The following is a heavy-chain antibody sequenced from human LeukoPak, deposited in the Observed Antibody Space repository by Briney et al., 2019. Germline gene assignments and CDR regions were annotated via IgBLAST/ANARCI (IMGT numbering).Heavy chain of an antibody. CDR3: AKPAGVTYRNFDY. J-gene: IGHJ4*02. D-gene: IGHD4-23*01. CDR2: ISYDGSNK. Sequence: PGGSLRLSCAASGFTFSSYGMHWVRQAPGKGLEWVAVISYDGSNKYYADSVKGRFTISRDNSKNTLYLQMNSLRAEDTAVYYCAKPAGVTYRNFDYWGQGTLVTVSS. V-gene: IGHV3-30*18. CDR1: GFTFSSYG.